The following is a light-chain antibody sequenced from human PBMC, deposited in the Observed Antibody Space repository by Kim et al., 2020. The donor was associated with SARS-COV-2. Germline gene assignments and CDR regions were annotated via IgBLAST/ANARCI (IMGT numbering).Light chain of an antibody. CDR3: QHLHSYPIT. V-gene: IGKV1-9*01. Sequence: IQLTQSPSSLSASVGDRVTITCRASQGISSFLAWYQQKPGKAPKLLIYAAATLQSGVPSRFSGSGSGTDFTLTISNLQPEDFATYYCQHLHSYPITFDRGTRLGIK. CDR2: AAA. J-gene: IGKJ5*01. CDR1: QGISSF.